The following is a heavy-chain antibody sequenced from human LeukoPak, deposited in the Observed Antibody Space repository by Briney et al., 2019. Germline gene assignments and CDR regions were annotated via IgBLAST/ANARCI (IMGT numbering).Heavy chain of an antibody. Sequence: PGGSLRLSCAASGFTFSNYNFYWVRQAPGKGLEWVSSISSTSSYIYCADSVKGRFTISRDNAKNSLYLQMNSLRAEDTAVYYCARALWSGPVYYGMDVWGQGTTVTVSS. V-gene: IGHV3-21*06. D-gene: IGHD3-10*01. CDR2: ISSTSSYI. CDR1: GFTFSNYN. CDR3: ARALWSGPVYYGMDV. J-gene: IGHJ6*02.